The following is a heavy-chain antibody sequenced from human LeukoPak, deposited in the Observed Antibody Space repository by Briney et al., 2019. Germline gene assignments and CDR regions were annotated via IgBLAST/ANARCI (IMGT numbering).Heavy chain of an antibody. CDR1: GFTFTSYA. CDR2: ISGRGGST. Sequence: GGSLRLSCTASGFTFTSYAMSWVRQAPGKGLEWVSAISGRGGSTYYADSVKGRFTISRDNSKNTLYLQMNSLRAEDTAVYYCAKVDFWRFDYWGQGTLVTVSS. D-gene: IGHD3-3*01. CDR3: AKVDFWRFDY. V-gene: IGHV3-23*01. J-gene: IGHJ4*02.